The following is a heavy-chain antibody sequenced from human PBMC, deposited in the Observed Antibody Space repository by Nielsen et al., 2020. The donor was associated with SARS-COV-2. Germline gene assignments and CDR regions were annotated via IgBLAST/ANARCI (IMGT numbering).Heavy chain of an antibody. J-gene: IGHJ5*02. D-gene: IGHD2-2*01. V-gene: IGHV3-7*03. CDR1: GFTFSSYW. Sequence: GESLKISCAASGFTFSSYWMSWVRQAPGKGLEWVANIKQDGSEKYYVDSVKGRFTISRDNAKNSLYLQMNSLRAEDTAVYYCARGGRYCSSTSCCHNWFDPWGQGTLVTVSS. CDR2: IKQDGSEK. CDR3: ARGGRYCSSTSCCHNWFDP.